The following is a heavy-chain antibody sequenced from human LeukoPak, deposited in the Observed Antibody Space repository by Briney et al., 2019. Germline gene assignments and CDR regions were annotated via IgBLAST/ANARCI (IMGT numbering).Heavy chain of an antibody. CDR3: ARLSRIERVVVTADENPD. D-gene: IGHD2-21*02. J-gene: IGHJ4*02. V-gene: IGHV1-18*01. CDR2: ISAYNGNT. Sequence: GASVKVSCKASGYTFTSYAINWVRQAPGQGLEWMGWISAYNGNTNYAQKFQGRVTITADKSTSTAYMELSSLRSEDTAVYYCARLSRIERVVVTADENPDWGQGTLVTVSS. CDR1: GYTFTSYA.